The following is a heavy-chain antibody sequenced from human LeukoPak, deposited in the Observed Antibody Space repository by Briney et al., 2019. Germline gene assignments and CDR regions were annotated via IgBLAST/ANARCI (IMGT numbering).Heavy chain of an antibody. CDR2: INPNSGGT. Sequence: ASVKVSCKASGYTFTSYGISWVRQAPGQGLEWMGWINPNSGGTNYAQKFQGRVTMTRDTSISTAYMELSRLRSDDTAVYYCARVRRGWYSSDFDYWGQGTLVTVSS. D-gene: IGHD6-19*01. CDR1: GYTFTSYG. CDR3: ARVRRGWYSSDFDY. J-gene: IGHJ4*02. V-gene: IGHV1-2*02.